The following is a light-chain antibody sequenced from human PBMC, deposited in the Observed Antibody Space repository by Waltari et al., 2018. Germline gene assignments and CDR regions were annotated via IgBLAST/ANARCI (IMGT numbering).Light chain of an antibody. CDR1: SSDVIPYNY. J-gene: IGLJ2*01. CDR2: DVN. Sequence: QSALTQPASVSESPGQSITISCTATSSDVIPYNYVSWYQQHPGTAPKLLIYDVNNRPSGGSDCLSCSKSGNAASLTISRLQAEYEADYYGSSYTASGTLVFGGGTRLTVL. V-gene: IGLV2-14*03. CDR3: SSYTASGTLV.